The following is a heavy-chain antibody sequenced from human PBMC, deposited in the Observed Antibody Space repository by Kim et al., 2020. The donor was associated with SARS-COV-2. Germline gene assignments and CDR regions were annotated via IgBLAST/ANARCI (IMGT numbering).Heavy chain of an antibody. V-gene: IGHV4-39*07. CDR1: GGSISSSSYY. CDR3: ARDPFTVTTAYSSGWYFSKRGPLYWDGFDY. D-gene: IGHD6-19*01. Sequence: SETLSLTCTVSGGSISSSSYYWGWIRQPPGKGLEWIGSIYYSGSTYYNPSLKSRVTISVDTSKNQFSLKLSSVTAADTAVYYCARDPFTVTTAYSSGWYFSKRGPLYWDGFDYWGQGTLVTVSS. CDR2: IYYSGST. J-gene: IGHJ4*02.